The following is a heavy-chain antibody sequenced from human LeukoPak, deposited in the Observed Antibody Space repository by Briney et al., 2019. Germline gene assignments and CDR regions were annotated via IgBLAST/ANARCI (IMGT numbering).Heavy chain of an antibody. CDR3: ARDILTGGDAFDI. Sequence: GGSLRLSCAASGFTFSSYSMNWVRQAPGKGLEWVSSISSSSSYIYYADSVKGRFTISRDNAKNSLYLQMNSLRAEDTAVYYCARDILTGGDAFDIWGQGTMVTVSS. J-gene: IGHJ3*02. CDR2: ISSSSSYI. CDR1: GFTFSSYS. D-gene: IGHD3-9*01. V-gene: IGHV3-21*01.